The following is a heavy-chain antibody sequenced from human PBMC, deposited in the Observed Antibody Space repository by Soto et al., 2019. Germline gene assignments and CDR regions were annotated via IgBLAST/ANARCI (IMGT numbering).Heavy chain of an antibody. CDR1: GGTFSSYA. Sequence: SVKVSCKASGGTFSSYAISWVRQAPGQGLEWKGGIIPIFGTANYAQKFQGRVTITADKSTSTAYMELSSLRSEDTAVYYCARDRXRITIFGVVIRADGMDVWGQGTTVTVSS. CDR2: IIPIFGTA. D-gene: IGHD3-3*01. V-gene: IGHV1-69*06. CDR3: ARDRXRITIFGVVIRADGMDV. J-gene: IGHJ6*02.